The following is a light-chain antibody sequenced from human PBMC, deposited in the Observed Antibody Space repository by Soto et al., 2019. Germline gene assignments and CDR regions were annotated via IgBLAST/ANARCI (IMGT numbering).Light chain of an antibody. V-gene: IGKV3-15*01. Sequence: EIVLTQSPGILSLSPGERASLSCGASQSITSSFLAWYQQKPGQAPRLLIYGASTRATDIPARFSGSGSGTEFTLTISSLQSEDFAVYYCQQYKNWPPLTFGQGTRME. CDR3: QQYKNWPPLT. CDR2: GAS. J-gene: IGKJ5*01. CDR1: QSITSS.